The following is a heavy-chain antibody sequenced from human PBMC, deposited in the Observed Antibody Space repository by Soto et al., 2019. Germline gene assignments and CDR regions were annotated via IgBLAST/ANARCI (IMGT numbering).Heavy chain of an antibody. CDR2: IQSKTDGGTT. CDR3: TTGPLDY. J-gene: IGHJ4*02. CDR1: GFIFSNAW. Sequence: EVQLVESGGGLVKPGGSLRLSCAATGFIFSNAWMSWVRQAPGKGLEWVGRIQSKTDGGTTDYAAPVKGRFSISRDDSRNTIYLQMISLKIEDTAGYYCTTGPLDYWGQGTLVTVSS. V-gene: IGHV3-15*01.